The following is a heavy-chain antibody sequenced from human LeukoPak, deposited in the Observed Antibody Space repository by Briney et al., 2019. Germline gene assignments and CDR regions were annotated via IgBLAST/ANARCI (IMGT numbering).Heavy chain of an antibody. CDR2: INSDGSST. Sequence: AGGSLRLSCAASGFTFSSYWMHWVRQAPGKGLVWVSRINSDGSSTSYADSVKGRFTISRDNAKNTVYLQMSSLRGEDTGVYYCSRDRQLVGATGYWGQGTLVTVSS. CDR1: GFTFSSYW. D-gene: IGHD1-26*01. V-gene: IGHV3-74*01. J-gene: IGHJ4*02. CDR3: SRDRQLVGATGY.